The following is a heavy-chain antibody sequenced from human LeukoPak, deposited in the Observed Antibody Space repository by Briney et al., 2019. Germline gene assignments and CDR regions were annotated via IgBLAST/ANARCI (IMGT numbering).Heavy chain of an antibody. V-gene: IGHV3-21*01. Sequence: GGSLRLSCAASGFDFSSYAMKWVRQAPGKGLEWVSAISRTSAYIYYSDSVKGRFTVSRDNAKSSVYLQMDSLRAEDTAVYFCARDERRYCSDGSCYPGDYWGQGILVTVSS. CDR3: ARDERRYCSDGSCYPGDY. CDR2: ISRTSAYI. CDR1: GFDFSSYA. J-gene: IGHJ4*02. D-gene: IGHD2-15*01.